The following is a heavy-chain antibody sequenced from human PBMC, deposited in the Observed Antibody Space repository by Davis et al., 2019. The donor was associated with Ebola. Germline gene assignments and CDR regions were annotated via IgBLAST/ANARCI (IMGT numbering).Heavy chain of an antibody. CDR2: IQYDGRNE. J-gene: IGHJ4*02. V-gene: IGHV3-30*02. D-gene: IGHD3-22*01. CDR1: GFTFSSYG. Sequence: GESLKISCAASGFTFSSYGMHWVRQAPGKGLEWVTFIQYDGRNEYYGDSVKGRFTISRDNSKNTLYLQMNSLRAEDTAVYYCAKDLGLSSGYYTLDYWGQGTLVTVSS. CDR3: AKDLGLSSGYYTLDY.